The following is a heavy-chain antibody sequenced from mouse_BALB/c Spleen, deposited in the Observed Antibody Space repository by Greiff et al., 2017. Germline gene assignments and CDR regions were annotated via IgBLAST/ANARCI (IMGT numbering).Heavy chain of an antibody. CDR3: ERWRADSLAY. J-gene: IGHJ3*01. CDR1: GYAFTNYL. V-gene: IGHV1-54*01. Sequence: QVQLKQSGAELVRPGTSVKVSCKASGYAFTNYLIEWVKQRPGQGLEWIGVINPGSGGTNYNEKFKGKATLTADKSSSTAYMQLSSLTSDDSAVYFRERWRADSLAYGGQGTSVTVSA. D-gene: IGHD6-2*01. CDR2: INPGSGGT.